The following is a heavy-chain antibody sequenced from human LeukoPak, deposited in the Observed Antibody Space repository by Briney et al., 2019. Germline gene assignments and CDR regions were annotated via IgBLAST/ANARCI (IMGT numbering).Heavy chain of an antibody. J-gene: IGHJ5*02. CDR1: GGSISSNNW. V-gene: IGHV4-4*02. Sequence: PSETLSLTCAVSGGSISSNNWWSWVRQPPGKGLEWIGEINHSGSTNYNPSLKSRVTISVDTSKNQFSLKLSSVTAADTAVYYCARTKLERRRWFDPWGQGTLVTVSS. CDR3: ARTKLERRRWFDP. CDR2: INHSGST. D-gene: IGHD1-1*01.